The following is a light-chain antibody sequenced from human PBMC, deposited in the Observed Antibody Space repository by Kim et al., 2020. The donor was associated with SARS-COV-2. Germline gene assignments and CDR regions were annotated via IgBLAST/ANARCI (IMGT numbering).Light chain of an antibody. J-gene: IGKJ4*01. Sequence: GILSLSPGERATLFCRASQSVSSSYLAWYQQKPGQAPRLLIYGASSRATGIPDRFSGSGSGTDFTLTISRLEPEDFAVYYCQQYTTFGGGTKVEI. V-gene: IGKV3-20*01. CDR1: QSVSSSY. CDR2: GAS. CDR3: QQYTT.